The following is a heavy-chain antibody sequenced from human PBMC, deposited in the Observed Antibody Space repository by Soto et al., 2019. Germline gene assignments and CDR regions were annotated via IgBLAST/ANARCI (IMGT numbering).Heavy chain of an antibody. V-gene: IGHV3-73*01. D-gene: IGHD3-9*01. CDR2: IRSKANSYAT. CDR3: TSPKYDILTGSASDY. CDR1: GFSFSGSA. J-gene: IGHJ4*02. Sequence: PGGSLRLSCVASGFSFSGSAMHWVRQASGKGLEWVGRIRSKANSYATIYSESVKGRFTISRDDSQNTAYLQMNSLKSEDTAVYYCTSPKYDILTGSASDYCGQGTLVTVSS.